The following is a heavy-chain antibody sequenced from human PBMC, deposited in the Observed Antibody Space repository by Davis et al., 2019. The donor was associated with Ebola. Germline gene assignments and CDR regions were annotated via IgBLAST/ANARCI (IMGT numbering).Heavy chain of an antibody. V-gene: IGHV3-33*01. CDR3: ARDQELGVTPLFDY. D-gene: IGHD4-23*01. Sequence: GGSLRLSCAASGFTFSSYGMHWVRQAPGKGLEWVAVIWYDGSNKYYADSVKGRFTISRDNSKNTLYLQMNSLRAEDTAVYYCARDQELGVTPLFDYWGQGTLVTVSS. CDR1: GFTFSSYG. CDR2: IWYDGSNK. J-gene: IGHJ4*02.